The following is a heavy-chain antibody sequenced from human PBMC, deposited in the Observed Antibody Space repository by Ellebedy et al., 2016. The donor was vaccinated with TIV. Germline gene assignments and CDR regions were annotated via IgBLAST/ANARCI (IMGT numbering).Heavy chain of an antibody. D-gene: IGHD2-21*02. CDR1: GGSISSSSYY. V-gene: IGHV4-61*01. CDR2: TYYSGST. J-gene: IGHJ5*02. CDR3: ARLAYCGADCYPLPDL. Sequence: SETLSLTXTVSGGSISSSSYYWSWLRQPPGKGLEWIAYTYYSGSTKYNPSLKSRVTISVDTSKNQLSLKLTSVTAADTAVYYCARLAYCGADCYPLPDLWGQGTLVTVSS.